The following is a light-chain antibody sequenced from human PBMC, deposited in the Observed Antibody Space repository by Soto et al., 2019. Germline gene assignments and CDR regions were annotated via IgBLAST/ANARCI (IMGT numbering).Light chain of an antibody. V-gene: IGLV1-44*01. CDR3: AAWDGSLNVVP. Sequence: QSALTQPPSASGTPGQRVTISCSGSSSNIGTNTVNWYQQFPRSAPKLLMYSSNQRPSGVPDRFSGSKSGTSASLAISGLQSEDEADYYCAAWDGSLNVVPFGGGTNLTVL. J-gene: IGLJ3*02. CDR1: SSNIGTNT. CDR2: SSN.